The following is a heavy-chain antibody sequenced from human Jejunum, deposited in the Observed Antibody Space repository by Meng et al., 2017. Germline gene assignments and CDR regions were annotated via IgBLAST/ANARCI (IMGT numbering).Heavy chain of an antibody. J-gene: IGHJ4*02. CDR3: AGGGLVRSTRGYFDY. CDR1: WDSVSSNSAG. Sequence: QIQLQQSGPGLVKPSQTLSLTCAISWDSVSSNSAGWNWIRQSPSRGLEWLGRTNYRSKWYIDYAVSVKSRITINPDTSKNQFSLHLNSVTPEDTAVYYCAGGGLVRSTRGYFDYWGQGTLVTVSS. CDR2: TNYRSKWYI. V-gene: IGHV6-1*01. D-gene: IGHD1-26*01.